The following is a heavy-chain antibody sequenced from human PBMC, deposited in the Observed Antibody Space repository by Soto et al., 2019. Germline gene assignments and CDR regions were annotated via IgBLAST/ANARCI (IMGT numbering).Heavy chain of an antibody. V-gene: IGHV3-74*01. CDR3: ARGPSGWFGYDY. D-gene: IGHD6-19*01. CDR2: INSDASTT. J-gene: IGHJ4*02. Sequence: PGGSLRLSCAASGFTFSTSWMHWVRQAAGKGLVWVSRINSDASTTNYADSVKGRFTISRDNAKNTPYLQMDSLTAEDTAVYYCARGPSGWFGYDYWGQGTLVTVSS. CDR1: GFTFSTSW.